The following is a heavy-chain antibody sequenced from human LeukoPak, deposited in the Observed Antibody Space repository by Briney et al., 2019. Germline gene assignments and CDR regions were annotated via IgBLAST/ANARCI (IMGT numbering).Heavy chain of an antibody. CDR1: GFTFSSYA. D-gene: IGHD3-3*01. V-gene: IGHV3-23*01. CDR2: ISGSGGST. J-gene: IGHJ4*02. Sequence: HPGGSLRLSCAASGFTFSSYAMSWVRQAPGKGLEWVSAISGSGGSTYYADSVKGRFTISRDNSKNTLYLQMNSLRAEDTAVYYCATRPVYDFWSGYYDYWGQGTLVTVSS. CDR3: ATRPVYDFWSGYYDY.